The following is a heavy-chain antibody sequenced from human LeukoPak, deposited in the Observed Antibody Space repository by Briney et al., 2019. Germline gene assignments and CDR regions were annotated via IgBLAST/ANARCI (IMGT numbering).Heavy chain of an antibody. Sequence: GGSLRLSCAASGFTFSSYAMHWVRQAPGKGLEWVAVISYDGSNKYYADSVKGRFTISRDSSKNTLYLQMNSLRAEDTAVYYCARRYCSGGSCSPGDYWGQGTLVTVSS. J-gene: IGHJ4*02. D-gene: IGHD2-15*01. CDR1: GFTFSSYA. CDR2: ISYDGSNK. CDR3: ARRYCSGGSCSPGDY. V-gene: IGHV3-30*04.